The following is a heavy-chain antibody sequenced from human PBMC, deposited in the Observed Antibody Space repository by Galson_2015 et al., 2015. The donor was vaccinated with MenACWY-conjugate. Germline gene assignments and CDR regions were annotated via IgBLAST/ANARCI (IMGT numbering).Heavy chain of an antibody. Sequence: SLRLSCAASGFTFSNFWMSWGRQAAGKELEWEASIKQDGSEKYLVDSVKGRFNISRDNAENSLFLQMDSLRAEDTAVYYCARERWVRGVFFDQWGQGTLVPVSS. D-gene: IGHD3-10*01. V-gene: IGHV3-7*01. J-gene: IGHJ4*02. CDR3: ARERWVRGVFFDQ. CDR1: GFTFSNFW. CDR2: IKQDGSEK.